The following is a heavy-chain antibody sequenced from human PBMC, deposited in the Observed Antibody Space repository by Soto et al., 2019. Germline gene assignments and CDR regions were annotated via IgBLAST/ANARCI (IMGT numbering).Heavy chain of an antibody. Sequence: PGWSLRLSCAASGFTFCSYAMNWVRQAPGKGLEWLSYISGSGDTIYYTDSVKGRFTVSRDNADNSLYLQVNSLRDEDTAVYYCARDNYGNYAIDYWGQGTLVTVSS. J-gene: IGHJ4*02. CDR3: ARDNYGNYAIDY. CDR1: GFTFCSYA. D-gene: IGHD4-17*01. CDR2: ISGSGDTI. V-gene: IGHV3-48*02.